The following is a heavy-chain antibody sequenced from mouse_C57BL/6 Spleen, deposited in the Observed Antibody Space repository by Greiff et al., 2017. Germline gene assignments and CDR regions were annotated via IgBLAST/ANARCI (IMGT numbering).Heavy chain of an antibody. J-gene: IGHJ1*03. CDR1: GYSFTGYY. CDR3: ARGGGNPWYFDV. D-gene: IGHD2-1*01. V-gene: IGHV1-42*01. CDR2: INPSTGGT. Sequence: VQLKESGPELVKPGASVKISCKASGYSFTGYYMNWVKQSPEKSLEWIGEINPSTGGTTYTQKFKAKATLTVDKSSSTAYMQLKSLTSEDSAVYYCARGGGNPWYFDVWGTGTTVTVAS.